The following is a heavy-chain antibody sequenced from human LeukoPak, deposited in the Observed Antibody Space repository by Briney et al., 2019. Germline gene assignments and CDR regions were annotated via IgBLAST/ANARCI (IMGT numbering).Heavy chain of an antibody. CDR1: GFTFSSYD. CDR2: IGTAGDT. D-gene: IGHD3-9*01. V-gene: IGHV3-13*01. CDR3: ARGHYDILTGYYTGVDY. J-gene: IGHJ4*02. Sequence: PGGSLRLSCAASGFTFSSYDMHWVRQATGKGLEWVSAIGTAGDTYCPGSVKGRFTISRENAKNSLYLQMNSLRAGDTAVYYCARGHYDILTGYYTGVDYWGQGTLVTVSS.